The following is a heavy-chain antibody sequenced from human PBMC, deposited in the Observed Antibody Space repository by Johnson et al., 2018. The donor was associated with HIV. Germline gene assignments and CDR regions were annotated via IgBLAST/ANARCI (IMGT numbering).Heavy chain of an antibody. V-gene: IGHV3-30*04. CDR1: GFSFSNYA. Sequence: QVQLVESGGGVVQPGRSLRLSCAASGFSFSNYAMHWVRQAPGKGLEWVAVISYDGSNKYYADSVKGRFTISRDNSKNTLYLQMNSLRAGDSAVYYCARVVGSWMLDAFDIWGQGTVVTVSS. D-gene: IGHD2-15*01. CDR3: ARVVGSWMLDAFDI. CDR2: ISYDGSNK. J-gene: IGHJ3*02.